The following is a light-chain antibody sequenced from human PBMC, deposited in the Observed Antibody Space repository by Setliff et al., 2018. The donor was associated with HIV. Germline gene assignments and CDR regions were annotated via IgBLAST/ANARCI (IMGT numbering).Light chain of an antibody. Sequence: QSALTPPASVSGSPGQSITISCTGTSSDVGSYNLVSWYQQRPGKAPQLIMYEVTKWPSGISDRFSGSKSGNTASLTISGLQADDAADYYCCSYGSRDTVVFGTGTKVTVL. CDR3: CSYGSRDTVV. CDR2: EVT. CDR1: SSDVGSYNL. V-gene: IGLV2-23*02. J-gene: IGLJ1*01.